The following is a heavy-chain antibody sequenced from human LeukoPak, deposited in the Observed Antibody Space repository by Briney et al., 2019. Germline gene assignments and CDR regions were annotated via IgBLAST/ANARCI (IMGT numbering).Heavy chain of an antibody. V-gene: IGHV4-30-2*01. CDR3: ARDGYDYGMDV. CDR2: IYHSGST. CDR1: GGSISSGGYS. Sequence: SQTLSLTCAVSGGSISSGGYSWSWIRQPPGKGPEWIGYIYHSGSTYYNPSLKSRVTISVDRSKNQFSLKLSSVTAADTAVYYCARDGYDYGMDVWGQGTTVTVSS. J-gene: IGHJ6*02.